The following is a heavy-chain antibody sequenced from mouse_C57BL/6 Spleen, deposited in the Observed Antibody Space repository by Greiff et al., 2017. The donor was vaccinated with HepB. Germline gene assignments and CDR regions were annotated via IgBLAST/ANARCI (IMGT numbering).Heavy chain of an antibody. CDR2: IDPENGDT. J-gene: IGHJ1*01. CDR3: PTVYGSTNWYFEV. CDR1: GFNIKDDY. V-gene: IGHV14-4*01. D-gene: IGHD1-1*01. Sequence: VQLKESGAELVRPGASVKLSCTASGFNIKDDYMHWVKQRPEQGLEWIGWIDPENGDTEYASKFQGKATITADTSSNTAYLQLSSLTAEDTAVYYCPTVYGSTNWYFEVWGAGTPVTVSS.